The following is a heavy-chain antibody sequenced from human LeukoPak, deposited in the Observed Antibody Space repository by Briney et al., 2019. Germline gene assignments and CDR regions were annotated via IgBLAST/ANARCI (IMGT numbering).Heavy chain of an antibody. D-gene: IGHD6-13*01. CDR2: IIPIFGTA. Sequence: ASVKVSCKASGGTFSSYAISWVRQAPGQGLEWMGGIIPIFGTANYAQKFQGRVTITADESTSTAYMELSSLRSEDTAVYYCARVSIAAAGRYYYYYYMDVWGKGTTVTISS. J-gene: IGHJ6*03. V-gene: IGHV1-69*13. CDR1: GGTFSSYA. CDR3: ARVSIAAAGRYYYYYYMDV.